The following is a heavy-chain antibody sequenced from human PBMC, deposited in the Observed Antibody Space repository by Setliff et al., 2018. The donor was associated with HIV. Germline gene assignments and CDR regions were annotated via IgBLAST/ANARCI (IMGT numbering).Heavy chain of an antibody. V-gene: IGHV4-59*01. CDR1: GGSISGYY. J-gene: IGHJ4*02. Sequence: SETLSLTCTVSGGSISGYYWSWIRQPPGKGLEWIGYIYYRGSTDYNTSLKSRVTISIDTSKNQFSLKLSSVAAANTAVYYCARSGDTTLVAAYYFDYWGQGTLVTVSS. CDR3: ARSGDTTLVAAYYFDY. D-gene: IGHD5-18*01. CDR2: IYYRGST.